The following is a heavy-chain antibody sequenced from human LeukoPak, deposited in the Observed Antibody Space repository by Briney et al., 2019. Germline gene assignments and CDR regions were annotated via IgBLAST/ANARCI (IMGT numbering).Heavy chain of an antibody. V-gene: IGHV4-4*08. CDR1: GDSLSSHY. CDR3: AINVGWYSHDS. CDR2: IYGRWST. J-gene: IGHJ4*02. Sequence: SETLSLTCTVSGDSLSSHYWSWIRQPPGKGLEWIGYIYGRWSTHYDLSLRSRVTISELTTANPFYLKLTSVTAADTAVYYWAINVGWYSHDSWGQGTLVTVSS. D-gene: IGHD6-19*01.